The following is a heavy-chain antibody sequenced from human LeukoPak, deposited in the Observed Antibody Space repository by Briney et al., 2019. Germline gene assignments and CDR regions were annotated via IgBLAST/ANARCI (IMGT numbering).Heavy chain of an antibody. Sequence: GGSLRLSCAASGFTVSSNYMSWVRQAPGKGLEWVSVIYSGGSTYYADSVKGRFTISRDNSKNTVYLEVSSLTAEDTAVYYCAKDDAWLRFGEWSQGTLVTVSS. CDR1: GFTVSSNY. CDR2: IYSGGST. D-gene: IGHD3-16*01. CDR3: AKDDAWLRFGE. J-gene: IGHJ4*02. V-gene: IGHV3-53*01.